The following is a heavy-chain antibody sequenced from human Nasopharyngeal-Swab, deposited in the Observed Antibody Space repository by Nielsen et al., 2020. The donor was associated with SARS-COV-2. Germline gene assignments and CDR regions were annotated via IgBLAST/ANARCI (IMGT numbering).Heavy chain of an antibody. CDR2: ISYDGSNK. J-gene: IGHJ3*02. CDR3: ARGGGGVYSGSYYGAFDI. Sequence: VRQAPGKGLEWVAVISYDGSNKYYADSVKGRFTISRDNSKNTLYLQMNSLRAEDTAVYYCARGGGGVYSGSYYGAFDIWGQGTMVTVSS. D-gene: IGHD1-26*01. V-gene: IGHV3-30-3*01.